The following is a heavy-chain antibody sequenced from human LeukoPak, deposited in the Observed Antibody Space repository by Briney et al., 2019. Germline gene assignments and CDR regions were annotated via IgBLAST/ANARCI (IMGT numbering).Heavy chain of an antibody. CDR2: ISLDGSFQ. J-gene: IGHJ6*02. Sequence: PGGSPRLSCAASGFTFRNYGMHWVRQAPGKGLEWVAVISLDGSFQSYADSVKGRFTISRDNSKNTLYLQMDSLRAEDRAVYYCAKDEETYYHDSSRPRGYYYYFDMDVWGQGTTVTVSS. CDR1: GFTFRNYG. D-gene: IGHD3-22*01. CDR3: AKDEETYYHDSSRPRGYYYYFDMDV. V-gene: IGHV3-30*18.